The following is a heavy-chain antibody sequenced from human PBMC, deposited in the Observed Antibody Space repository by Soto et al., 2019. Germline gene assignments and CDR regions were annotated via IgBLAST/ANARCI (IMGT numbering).Heavy chain of an antibody. D-gene: IGHD6-19*01. CDR3: ARRHLAVAVSPWFDP. J-gene: IGHJ5*02. CDR1: GLSITDSEMG. CDR2: IDSSGEK. V-gene: IGHV2-26*01. Sequence: QVTLKESGPVLVKPTETLTLRCTVSGLSITDSEMGVSWIRQPPGQPLEWLAHIDSSGEKADRTFLKSGLAISKDTSKSQIVLTMTNMDPADTATYYCARRHLAVAVSPWFDPWGQGIPVTVSS.